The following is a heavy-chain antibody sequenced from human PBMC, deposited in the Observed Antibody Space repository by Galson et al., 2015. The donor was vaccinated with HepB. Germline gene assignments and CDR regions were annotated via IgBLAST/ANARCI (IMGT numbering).Heavy chain of an antibody. CDR1: GGSISSGGYY. V-gene: IGHV4-31*03. CDR3: ARLGWGTNDAFDI. CDR2: IYYSGST. J-gene: IGHJ3*02. D-gene: IGHD6-19*01. Sequence: LSLTCTVSGGSISSGGYYWSWIRQHPGKGLEWIGYIYYSGSTYYNPSLKSRVTISVDTSKNQLSLKLSSVTAADTAVYYCARLGWGTNDAFDIWGQGTMVTVSS.